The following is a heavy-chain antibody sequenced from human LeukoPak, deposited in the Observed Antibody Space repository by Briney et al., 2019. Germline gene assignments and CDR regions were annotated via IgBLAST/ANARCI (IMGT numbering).Heavy chain of an antibody. V-gene: IGHV3-74*01. Sequence: PGRSLRLSCAASGFTFSSYWMHWVRQAPGKGLVWVSRINSDGSTTRYADSVKGRFTISRDNAKNTLYLQMNSLRAEDTAVYYCARDMGDSAYYFDYWGQGTLVTVSS. CDR2: INSDGSTT. J-gene: IGHJ4*02. CDR1: GFTFSSYW. D-gene: IGHD3-10*01. CDR3: ARDMGDSAYYFDY.